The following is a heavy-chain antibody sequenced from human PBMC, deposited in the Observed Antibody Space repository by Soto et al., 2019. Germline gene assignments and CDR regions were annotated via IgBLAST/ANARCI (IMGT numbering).Heavy chain of an antibody. Sequence: QVQLVQSGAEVKKPGSSVKVSCKASGGTFSSYAISWVRQAPGQGLEWMGGIIPIFGTANYAQKFQGRVTIAGDEFTLTAYVGLSSLRSEDTAVYYCAREGHYDSSGYYSPGYFQHWGQGTLVTVST. J-gene: IGHJ1*01. CDR1: GGTFSSYA. CDR3: AREGHYDSSGYYSPGYFQH. CDR2: IIPIFGTA. V-gene: IGHV1-69*12. D-gene: IGHD3-22*01.